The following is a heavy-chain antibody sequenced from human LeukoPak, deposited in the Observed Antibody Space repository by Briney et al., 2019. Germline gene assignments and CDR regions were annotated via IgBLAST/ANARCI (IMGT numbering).Heavy chain of an antibody. Sequence: PGGSLRLSCVASGLSFSRSDMHWVRQVTGKGLEWVSGIGTAGDTFYPDSVKGRCTISRDNSKNTPYLQMNSRRAENTAVYYCAKGHGVVVAYYFDYWRQGTLVSVCS. CDR2: IGTAGDT. D-gene: IGHD2-15*01. CDR3: AKGHGVVVAYYFDY. V-gene: IGHV3-13*01. J-gene: IGHJ4*02. CDR1: GLSFSRSD.